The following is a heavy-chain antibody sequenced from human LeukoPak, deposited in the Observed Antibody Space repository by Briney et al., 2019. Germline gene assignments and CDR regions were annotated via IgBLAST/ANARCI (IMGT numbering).Heavy chain of an antibody. CDR2: ISGSSSTI. J-gene: IGHJ6*02. V-gene: IGHV3-48*02. CDR1: GFTFSSCG. D-gene: IGHD4-17*01. CDR3: ARDGTYGDYNYYYGLDV. Sequence: GGSLRLSCAASGFTFSSCGMNWVRQAPGKGLEWVSYISGSSSTIYYADSVKGRFTISRDNAKNSLYLQMNSLRDEDTAVYYCARDGTYGDYNYYYGLDVWGQGTPVTVSS.